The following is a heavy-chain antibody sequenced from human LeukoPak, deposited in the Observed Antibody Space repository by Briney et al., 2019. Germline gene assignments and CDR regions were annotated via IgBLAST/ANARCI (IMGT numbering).Heavy chain of an antibody. J-gene: IGHJ4*02. CDR3: ARDPPPSYGHLGFDY. D-gene: IGHD5-18*01. V-gene: IGHV1-18*01. CDR2: ISTYNGNT. Sequence: ASVKVSCKASGYTFTSYGISWVRQAPGQGLEWMGWISTYNGNTNYAQKLRGRVTMTTDTSTSTAYMELRSLRSDDTAVYYCARDPPPSYGHLGFDYWGQGTLVTVSS. CDR1: GYTFTSYG.